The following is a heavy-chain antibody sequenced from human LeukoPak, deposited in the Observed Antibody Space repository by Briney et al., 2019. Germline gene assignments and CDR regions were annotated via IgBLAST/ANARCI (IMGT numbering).Heavy chain of an antibody. CDR1: GGSISSRPYY. CDR2: ISYSGTT. Sequence: PSETLSLTCTVSGGSISSRPYYWGWVRQPPGKGLEWIGTISYSGTTYYSPSLKSRVTISLDTSKNQFSLKLSSVTAADTAIYYCARDFSSSSTVYYYYYMDVWGKGTTVTVSS. CDR3: ARDFSSSSTVYYYYYMDV. J-gene: IGHJ6*03. V-gene: IGHV4-39*07. D-gene: IGHD6-6*01.